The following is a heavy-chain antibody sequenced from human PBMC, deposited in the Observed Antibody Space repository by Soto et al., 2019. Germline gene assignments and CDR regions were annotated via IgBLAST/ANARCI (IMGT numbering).Heavy chain of an antibody. CDR1: GFTFSSYW. Sequence: GGSLRLSRAASGFTFSSYWMHWVRQAPGKGLGWVSRINSDGSSTSYADSVKGRFTISRDNAKNTLYLQMNSLRAEDTAVYYCASPIVGATTAFDIWGQGTMVTVSS. CDR2: INSDGSST. J-gene: IGHJ3*02. CDR3: ASPIVGATTAFDI. D-gene: IGHD1-26*01. V-gene: IGHV3-74*01.